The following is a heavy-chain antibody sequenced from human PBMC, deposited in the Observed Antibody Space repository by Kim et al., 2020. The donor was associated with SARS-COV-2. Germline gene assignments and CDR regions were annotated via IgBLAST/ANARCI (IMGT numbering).Heavy chain of an antibody. D-gene: IGHD6-19*01. Sequence: GGSLRLSCAASEFTFSTSWMTWVRQAPGKGLEWVASIKQDAYESYYVDSVKGRFTISRDNAKNLLYLQMNSLRPEDTAVYYCAKGVSVAPHYYYHYGMDVGGQGTTVPVSS. CDR1: EFTFSTSW. CDR3: AKGVSVAPHYYYHYGMDV. V-gene: IGHV3-7*03. CDR2: IKQDAYES. J-gene: IGHJ6*02.